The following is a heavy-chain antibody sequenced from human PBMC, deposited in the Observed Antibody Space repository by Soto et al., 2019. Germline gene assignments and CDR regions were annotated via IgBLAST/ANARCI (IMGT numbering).Heavy chain of an antibody. V-gene: IGHV3-23*01. D-gene: IGHD1-1*01. CDR2: ISGSGGTA. CDR3: AKGRGQNWNFDY. CDR1: GVTFSSYA. J-gene: IGHJ4*02. Sequence: EVQLFESAGGSVEPGGALRLSCAACGVTFSSYAMQWVRRPPGKGLELVSSISGSGGTAYYADSVKGRFSISRDSLVNTLYLQMNSLRAEDTAVYYCAKGRGQNWNFDYCGQGTLVTVS.